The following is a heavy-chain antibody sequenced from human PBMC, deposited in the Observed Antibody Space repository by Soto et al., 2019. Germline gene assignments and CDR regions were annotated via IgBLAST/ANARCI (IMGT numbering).Heavy chain of an antibody. V-gene: IGHV3-23*01. CDR3: ARDQFSERNGYFYGYGYFDY. Sequence: GGSLRLSCAAPGFNFRDYAMSWVRQAPGKGLEWVSGVSGRSGSTYYADSVKGRFTISRNNPTNTLYPQLNNLRGEDTAFYYCARDQFSERNGYFYGYGYFDYWGQGIPVTVSS. J-gene: IGHJ4*02. CDR1: GFNFRDYA. CDR2: VSGRSGST. D-gene: IGHD5-18*01.